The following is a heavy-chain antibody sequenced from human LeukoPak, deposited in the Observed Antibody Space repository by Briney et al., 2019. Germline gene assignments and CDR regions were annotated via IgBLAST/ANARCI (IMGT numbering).Heavy chain of an antibody. D-gene: IGHD6-13*01. Sequence: ASVKVSCKASGCTFSSYAISWVRQAPGQGLEWMGGIIPIFGTANYSQKFQGRVTITADKSTSTAYMELSSLRSEDTAVYYCASLAAAGVDYWGQGTLVTVSS. V-gene: IGHV1-69*06. CDR1: GCTFSSYA. CDR2: IIPIFGTA. CDR3: ASLAAAGVDY. J-gene: IGHJ4*02.